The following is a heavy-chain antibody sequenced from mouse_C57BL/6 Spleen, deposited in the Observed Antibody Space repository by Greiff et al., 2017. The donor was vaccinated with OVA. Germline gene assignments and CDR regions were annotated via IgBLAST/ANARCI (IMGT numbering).Heavy chain of an antibody. CDR1: GYSITSGYY. CDR3: AKECILGAMDY. J-gene: IGHJ4*01. Sequence: ESGPGLVKPSQSLSLTCSVTGYSITSGYYWNWIRQFPGNKLEWMGYISYDGSNNYNPSLKNRISITRDTSKNQFFLKLNSVTTEDTATYYCAKECILGAMDYWGQGTSVTVSS. CDR2: ISYDGSN. V-gene: IGHV3-6*01.